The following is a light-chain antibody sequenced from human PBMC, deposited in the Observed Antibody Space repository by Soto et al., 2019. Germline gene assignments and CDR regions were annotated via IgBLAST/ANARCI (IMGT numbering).Light chain of an antibody. CDR1: QSISSW. V-gene: IGKV1-5*01. CDR3: QQYNYFWA. CDR2: DAS. Sequence: DVQMNHSPSTLSASVGDRVTITFRASQSISSWLAWYQQKPGKAPKLLIYDASNLESGVPSRFSGGGSGTEFSLTISSLQPDDFATYYCQQYNYFWAFGQGTKV. J-gene: IGKJ1*01.